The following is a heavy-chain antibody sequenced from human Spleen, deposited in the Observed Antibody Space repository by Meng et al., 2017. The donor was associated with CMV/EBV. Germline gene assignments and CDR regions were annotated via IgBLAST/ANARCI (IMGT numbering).Heavy chain of an antibody. J-gene: IGHJ6*02. Sequence: ASVKVSCKASGYTFTGYYIHWVRQAPGQGLEWMGWMNPNSGNTGYAQKFQGRVTMTRNTSISTAYMELSSLRSEDTAVYYCARGAVWFGESMTTYYYYGMDVWGQGTTVTVSS. D-gene: IGHD3-10*01. CDR2: MNPNSGNT. CDR3: ARGAVWFGESMTTYYYYGMDV. CDR1: GYTFTGYY. V-gene: IGHV1-8*02.